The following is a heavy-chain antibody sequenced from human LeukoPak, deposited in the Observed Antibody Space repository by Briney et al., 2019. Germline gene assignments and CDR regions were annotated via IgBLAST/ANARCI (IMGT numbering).Heavy chain of an antibody. CDR2: INHSGST. D-gene: IGHD6-13*01. V-gene: IGHV4-34*01. J-gene: IGHJ1*01. CDR1: GGSFRGYY. CDR3: ARISYSRIRGLQH. Sequence: SETLSLTCAVYGGSFRGYYWSWIRQPPGKGREWIGEINHSGSTNYNPSLKSRVTISVGTSKHQFSLKLSSLTAADTAVYYCARISYSRIRGLQHWGQGTLVTVSS.